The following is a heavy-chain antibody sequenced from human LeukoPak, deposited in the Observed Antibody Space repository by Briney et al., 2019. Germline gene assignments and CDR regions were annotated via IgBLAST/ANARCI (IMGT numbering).Heavy chain of an antibody. Sequence: SVNVSCKASGYTFTSYGISWVRQAPGQGLEWMGWINPNSGGTNYAQKFQGRVTMTRDTSITTAYMELSRLRSDDTAVYYCARVLKDGYNNGNFQHWGQGTLVTVSS. CDR3: ARVLKDGYNNGNFQH. J-gene: IGHJ1*01. D-gene: IGHD5-24*01. CDR2: INPNSGGT. V-gene: IGHV1-2*02. CDR1: GYTFTSYG.